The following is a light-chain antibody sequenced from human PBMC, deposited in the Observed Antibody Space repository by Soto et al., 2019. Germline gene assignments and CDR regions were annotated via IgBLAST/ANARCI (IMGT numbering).Light chain of an antibody. V-gene: IGKV1-27*01. CDR3: QKYDSAPWT. CDR1: QGISNY. J-gene: IGKJ1*01. Sequence: DIQMTQSPSSLSASVGDRVTITCRASQGISNYLAWYQQKPGRVPKILIYAASTLRSGVPSRFSGSGSGTDFTLTITTLQAEDVATYYCQKYDSAPWTFGQGTKVEIK. CDR2: AAS.